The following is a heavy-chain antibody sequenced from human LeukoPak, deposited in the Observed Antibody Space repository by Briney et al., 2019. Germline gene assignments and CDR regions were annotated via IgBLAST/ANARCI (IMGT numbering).Heavy chain of an antibody. CDR3: ARDPDTAMVDY. Sequence: SVKVSCKASGGTFSSYAISWVPQPPGQGLEWMGRIIPILGIANYAQKFQGRVTITADKSTSTAYMELSSLRSEDTAVYYCARDPDTAMVDYWGQGTLVTVSS. D-gene: IGHD5-18*01. CDR2: IIPILGIA. J-gene: IGHJ4*02. V-gene: IGHV1-69*04. CDR1: GGTFSSYA.